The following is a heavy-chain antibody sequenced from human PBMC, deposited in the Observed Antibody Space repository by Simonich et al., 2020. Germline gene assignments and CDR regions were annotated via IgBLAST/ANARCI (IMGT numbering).Heavy chain of an antibody. CDR3: ARGKGWKNAFDI. CDR2: SNHSGSH. Sequence: QVQLQQWGAGLLKPSETLSLTCAVYGGSFSGYYWSWIRQPPGKGLEWSGESNHSGSHTDNPSLKSRVTISVDTSKNQFSLKLSSVTAADTAVYYCARGKGWKNAFDIWGQGTMVTVSS. J-gene: IGHJ3*02. V-gene: IGHV4-34*01. D-gene: IGHD1-1*01. CDR1: GGSFSGYY.